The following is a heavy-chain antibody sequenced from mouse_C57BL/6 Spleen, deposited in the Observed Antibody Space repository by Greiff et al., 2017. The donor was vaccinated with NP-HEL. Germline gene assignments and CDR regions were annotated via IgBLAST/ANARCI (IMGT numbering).Heavy chain of an antibody. CDR1: GYTFTSYW. V-gene: IGHV1-52*01. J-gene: IGHJ1*03. CDR3: ARKTTAPYFDV. D-gene: IGHD1-2*01. CDR2: IDPSDSET. Sequence: QVQLQQPGAELVRPGSSVKLSCKASGYTFTSYWMHWVKQRPIQGLEWIGNIDPSDSETYYNQKFKDKATLTVDKSSSTAYMQLSSLTSEDSAVYYCARKTTAPYFDVWGTGTTVTVSS.